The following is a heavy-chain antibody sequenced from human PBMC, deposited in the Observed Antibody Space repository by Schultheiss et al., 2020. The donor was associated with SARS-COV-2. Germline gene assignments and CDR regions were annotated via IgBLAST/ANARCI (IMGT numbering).Heavy chain of an antibody. V-gene: IGHV4-59*01. J-gene: IGHJ4*02. CDR3: ARLAAAGTCYFDY. CDR1: GGSISSYY. D-gene: IGHD6-13*01. Sequence: SETLSLTCTVSGGSISSYYWSWIRQPQGKGLEWIGYIYYSGSTNYNPSLKSRVTISVDTSKNQFSLKLSSVTAADTAVYYCARLAAAGTCYFDYWGQGTLVTVSS. CDR2: IYYSGST.